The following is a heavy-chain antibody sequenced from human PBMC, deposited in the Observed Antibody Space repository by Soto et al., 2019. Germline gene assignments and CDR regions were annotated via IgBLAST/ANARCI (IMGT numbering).Heavy chain of an antibody. D-gene: IGHD3-3*01. CDR3: ARKQAGFFYGIDY. CDR1: GGSISTGGYY. J-gene: IGHJ4*02. V-gene: IGHV4-31*03. Sequence: PSETLSLTCSVSGGSISTGGYYWSWISQYPGKDLEWLGYIDGSGYNFYNPSLQSRLTLSMDTSKNQFSLKLSSATAADTAVYFCARKQAGFFYGIDYWGQGTLVRLL. CDR2: IDGSGYN.